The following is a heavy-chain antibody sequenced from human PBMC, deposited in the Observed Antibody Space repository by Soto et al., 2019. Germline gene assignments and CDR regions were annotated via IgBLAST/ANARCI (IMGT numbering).Heavy chain of an antibody. V-gene: IGHV1-18*01. CDR3: ARDDPPLFD. J-gene: IGHJ4*02. Sequence: QVQLVQSGAEVKKPGASVKVSCKASGYNFASYAISWVRQAPGQGLEWKGWINVYNGNANYAQKPQGRVTMTTDTSTSTAYMELRSLRSDDTAVYYCARDDPPLFDWGQGTLVTVSS. CDR2: INVYNGNA. D-gene: IGHD3-10*02. CDR1: GYNFASYA.